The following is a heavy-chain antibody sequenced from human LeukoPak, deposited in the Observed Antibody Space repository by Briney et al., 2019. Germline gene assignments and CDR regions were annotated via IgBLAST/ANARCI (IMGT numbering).Heavy chain of an antibody. Sequence: ASVKVSCKASGYTFNNYGISWVRQAPGQGLEWMGWMNPNSGNTGYAQKFQGRVTMTRNTSISTAYMELSSLRSEDTAVYYCARDGYSGYRVFDYWGQGTLVTVSS. V-gene: IGHV1-8*01. J-gene: IGHJ4*02. D-gene: IGHD5-12*01. CDR3: ARDGYSGYRVFDY. CDR2: MNPNSGNT. CDR1: GYTFNNYG.